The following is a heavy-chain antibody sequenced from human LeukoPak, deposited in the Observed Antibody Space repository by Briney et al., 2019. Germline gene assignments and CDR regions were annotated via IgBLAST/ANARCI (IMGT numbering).Heavy chain of an antibody. CDR1: GFTFHDYA. J-gene: IGHJ5*02. V-gene: IGHV3-9*01. CDR3: AKDGSTGSLWFREFDL. CDR2: ISWDSGRI. Sequence: GGSLRLSCAASGFTFHDYAMHWVRHVPGKGLEWVSSISWDSGRISYAESVKGRFNINRDNVKNSLYLQMNSLRPEDTALYYCAKDGSTGSLWFREFDLWGQGTLVTVSS. D-gene: IGHD2-8*02.